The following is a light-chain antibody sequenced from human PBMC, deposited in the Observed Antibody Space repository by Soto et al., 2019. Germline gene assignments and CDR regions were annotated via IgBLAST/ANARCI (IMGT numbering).Light chain of an antibody. V-gene: IGKV3-15*01. J-gene: IGKJ1*01. CDR1: RSISSD. Sequence: EIVMTQSPATLSVSPGETATLSCRASRSISSDLAWFQQKPGQAPRLLIYGASITASGIPARFSGSGSGTEFTLTISSLQSEDFAVYYCQQYNKWPPRTFGQGTKVDNK. CDR3: QQYNKWPPRT. CDR2: GAS.